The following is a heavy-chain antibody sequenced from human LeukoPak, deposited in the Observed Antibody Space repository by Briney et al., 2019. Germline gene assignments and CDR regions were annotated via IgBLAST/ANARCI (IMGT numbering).Heavy chain of an antibody. CDR1: GYTFTGYY. V-gene: IGHV1-2*02. J-gene: IGHJ4*02. CDR3: ARAQGVLRYFNWLTSHFDY. CDR2: INPNSGGT. Sequence: ASVKVSCKASGYTFTGYYMHWVRQAPGQGLEWMGWINPNSGGTNYAQKFQGRVTMTRDTSISTAYMELSRPRSDDTAVYYCARAQGVLRYFNWLTSHFDYWGQGTLVTVSS. D-gene: IGHD3-9*01.